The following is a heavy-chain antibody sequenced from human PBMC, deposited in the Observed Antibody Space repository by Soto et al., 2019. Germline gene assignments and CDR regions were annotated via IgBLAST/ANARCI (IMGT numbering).Heavy chain of an antibody. CDR2: IIPILGIA. Sequence: QVQLVQSGAEVKKPGSSVKVSCKASGGTFSSYTISWVRQAPGQGLEWMGRIIPILGIANYAQKFQGRVTITADKSTSTAYMELSSLRSEDTAVYYCARDIQARLPNYYFDYWGQGTLVTVSS. V-gene: IGHV1-69*08. D-gene: IGHD6-6*01. J-gene: IGHJ4*02. CDR1: GGTFSSYT. CDR3: ARDIQARLPNYYFDY.